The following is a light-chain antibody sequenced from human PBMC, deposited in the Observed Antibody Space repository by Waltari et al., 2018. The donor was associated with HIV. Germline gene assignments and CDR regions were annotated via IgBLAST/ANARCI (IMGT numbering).Light chain of an antibody. V-gene: IGLV1-40*01. CDR1: SSNIGAGSD. CDR2: AND. CDR3: QSYDSALSGSV. Sequence: QSVLTQPPSVSGAPGQRVTISCTGSSSNIGAGSDVHWYQQLPGKAPKLVIYANDNRPSGVPDRFSGSKSGTSASLAITGLQAEDDADYYCQSYDSALSGSVFGGGTKLTVL. J-gene: IGLJ2*01.